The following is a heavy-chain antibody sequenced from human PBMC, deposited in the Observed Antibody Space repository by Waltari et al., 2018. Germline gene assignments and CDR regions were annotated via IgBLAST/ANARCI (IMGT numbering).Heavy chain of an antibody. J-gene: IGHJ6*02. CDR2: IYTSGRT. D-gene: IGHD6-19*01. V-gene: IGHV4-61*09. CDR3: ARMRLSYYGMDV. Sequence: QVQLQESGPGLVKPSQTLSLTCTVSGGSLSSGSYPWSWIRQPAGKGLEWIGYIYTSGRTNYTPALKSRVTRSVDTSKNQSSLKLSSVTATDTAVYYCARMRLSYYGMDVWGQGTTVTVSS. CDR1: GGSLSSGSYP.